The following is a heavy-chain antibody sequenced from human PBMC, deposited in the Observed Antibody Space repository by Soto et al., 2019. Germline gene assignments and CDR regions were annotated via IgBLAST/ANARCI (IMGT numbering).Heavy chain of an antibody. Sequence: QLHLRESGPGLVKPSETLSLTCTVSGGSITSSSYYWGWIRQPPGKGLEWIGSIYYSGSTYYNPSPKSRVTISVDTYKNQFSLKLTSVTAADTAVYYCATQEVGGSYVYTFDPWGQGTLVTVSS. CDR3: ATQEVGGSYVYTFDP. V-gene: IGHV4-39*01. J-gene: IGHJ5*02. D-gene: IGHD1-26*01. CDR1: GGSITSSSYY. CDR2: IYYSGST.